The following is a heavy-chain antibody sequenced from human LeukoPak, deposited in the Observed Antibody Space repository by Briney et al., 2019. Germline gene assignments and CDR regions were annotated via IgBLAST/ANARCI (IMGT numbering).Heavy chain of an antibody. D-gene: IGHD6-6*01. Sequence: GSLRLSCAASGFTFSSYSMNWVRQAPGKGLEWVSSISSSSSYIYYADSVKGRFTISRDNAKNSLYLQMNSLRAEDTAVYYCAPQYSSSSPFDYWGQGTLVTVSS. CDR1: GFTFSSYS. CDR2: ISSSSSYI. V-gene: IGHV3-21*01. CDR3: APQYSSSSPFDY. J-gene: IGHJ4*02.